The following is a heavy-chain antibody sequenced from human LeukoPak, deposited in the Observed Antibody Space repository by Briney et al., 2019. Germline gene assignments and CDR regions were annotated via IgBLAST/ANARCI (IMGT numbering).Heavy chain of an antibody. CDR2: IKEDGSEK. V-gene: IGHV3-7*05. Sequence: GGSLRLSCAASGFTFSSYAMSWVRQAPGKGLEWVANIKEDGSEKYYVDSVKGRFTISRDNAKNSLYLQMNSLRAEDTAVYYCARDRYYYDTSGYYYFDYWGQGTLVTVSS. D-gene: IGHD3-22*01. J-gene: IGHJ4*02. CDR3: ARDRYYYDTSGYYYFDY. CDR1: GFTFSSYA.